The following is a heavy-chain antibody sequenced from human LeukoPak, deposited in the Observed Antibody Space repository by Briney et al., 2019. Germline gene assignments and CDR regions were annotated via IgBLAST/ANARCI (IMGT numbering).Heavy chain of an antibody. CDR2: ISSTGNTI. V-gene: IGHV3-48*01. CDR1: GFTFSSYS. D-gene: IGHD2-15*01. J-gene: IGHJ6*03. Sequence: GGSLRLSCAASGFTFSSYSMNWVRQAPGKGLEWISYISSTGNTIYYADSVKGRFTISRDNAKNSLYLQMNSLRAEDTAMYYCARGLHYHSYFYMDVWGKGTTVTVSS. CDR3: ARGLHYHSYFYMDV.